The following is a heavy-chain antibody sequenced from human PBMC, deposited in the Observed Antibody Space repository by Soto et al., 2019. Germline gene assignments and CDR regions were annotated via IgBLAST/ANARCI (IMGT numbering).Heavy chain of an antibody. Sequence: GSLRLSCTASGFTFSNYSMNWVRQAPGKGLEWVSSISGDSSYIYYADSVKGRFTISRDNAKNSLSLQMNSLRAEDTAVYFCARDPIAVPMYDFDDWGQGALVTVSS. CDR1: GFTFSNYS. CDR3: ARDPIAVPMYDFDD. J-gene: IGHJ4*02. V-gene: IGHV3-21*01. CDR2: ISGDSSYI. D-gene: IGHD6-19*01.